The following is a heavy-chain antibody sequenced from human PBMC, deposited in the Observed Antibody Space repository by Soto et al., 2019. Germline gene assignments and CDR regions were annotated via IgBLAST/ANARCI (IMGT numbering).Heavy chain of an antibody. CDR2: STPFNGNT. CDR3: ARSQSGNGAFDY. D-gene: IGHD5-12*01. CDR1: GYTFTYSY. J-gene: IGHJ4*02. Sequence: QMQLLQSGAGVKKTGSSVKVSCKASGYTFTYSYLHWVRQAPAQALEWMGWSTPFNGNTNYAQKFQDRVTITRDRSMSTAYMELSRLRSEDTAMYYCARSQSGNGAFDYWGQGTLVTVSS. V-gene: IGHV1-45*02.